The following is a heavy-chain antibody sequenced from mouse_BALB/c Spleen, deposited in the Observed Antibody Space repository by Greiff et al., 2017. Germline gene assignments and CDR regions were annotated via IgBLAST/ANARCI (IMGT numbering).Heavy chain of an antibody. CDR1: GYTFTSYY. J-gene: IGHJ4*01. V-gene: IGHV1S81*02. CDR3: TRGGYGYYYAMDY. D-gene: IGHD3-1*01. Sequence: QVQLQQPGAELVKPGASVKLSCKASGYTFTSYYMYWVKQRPGQGLEWIGGINPSNGGTNFNEKFKSKATLTVDKSSSTAYMQLSSLTSEDSAVYYCTRGGYGYYYAMDYWGQGTSVTVSS. CDR2: INPSNGGT.